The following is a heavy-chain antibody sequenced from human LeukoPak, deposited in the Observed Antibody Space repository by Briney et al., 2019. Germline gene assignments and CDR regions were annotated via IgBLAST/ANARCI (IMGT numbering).Heavy chain of an antibody. CDR3: ARGKWINGDYSGIDY. J-gene: IGHJ4*02. D-gene: IGHD4-17*01. V-gene: IGHV1-8*01. CDR2: MNPNSGNT. CDR1: GYTFTSYD. Sequence: ASVKVSCKASGYTFTSYDISWVRQATGQGLEWMGWMNPNSGNTGYAQKFQGRVTMTRNTSISTAYMELSSLRSEDTAVYYCARGKWINGDYSGIDYWGQGTLVTVSS.